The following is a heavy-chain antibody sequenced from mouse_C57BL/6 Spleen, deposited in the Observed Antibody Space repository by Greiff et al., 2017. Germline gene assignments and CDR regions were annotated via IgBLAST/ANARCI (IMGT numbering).Heavy chain of an antibody. CDR1: GYSITSGYY. D-gene: IGHD4-1*01. Sequence: EVQLVESGPGLVKPSQSLSLTCSVTGYSITSGYYWNWIRQFPGNKLEWMGYISYDGSNNYNPSLKNRISITRDTSKNQCFLKLNSVTTEDTATYYCAREGLGRGWFAYWGQGTLVTVSA. CDR2: ISYDGSN. V-gene: IGHV3-6*01. J-gene: IGHJ3*01. CDR3: AREGLGRGWFAY.